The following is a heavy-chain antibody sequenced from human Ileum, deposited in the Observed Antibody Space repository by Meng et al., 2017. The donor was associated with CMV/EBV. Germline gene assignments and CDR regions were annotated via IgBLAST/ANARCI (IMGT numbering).Heavy chain of an antibody. J-gene: IGHJ3*02. D-gene: IGHD1-14*01. CDR1: GFSVSSNY. CDR2: TFSSGST. CDR3: ARRAPVTTGAFDM. Sequence: GGSLRLSCAASGFSVSSNYMSWVRQAPGKGLEWVSITFSSGSTYYGDSVKGRFTVSRDNSKNTQYLQMNSLRADDTAVYYCARRAPVTTGAFDMWGQGTMVTVSS. V-gene: IGHV3-53*01.